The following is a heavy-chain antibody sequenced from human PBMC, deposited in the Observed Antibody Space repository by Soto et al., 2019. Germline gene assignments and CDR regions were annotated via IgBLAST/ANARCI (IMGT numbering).Heavy chain of an antibody. Sequence: EVQLVESGGGLVKPGGSLRLSCAASGFTFSNAWMSWVRQAPGKGLEWVGRIKSNTDGGTIDYAAPVKGRFTISRDDSKNTLYLQMNSLKTEDTAVYYCNTATRSFSGYERGYWGQGTLVTVSS. V-gene: IGHV3-15*01. CDR2: IKSNTDGGTI. CDR3: NTATRSFSGYERGY. D-gene: IGHD5-12*01. J-gene: IGHJ4*02. CDR1: GFTFSNAW.